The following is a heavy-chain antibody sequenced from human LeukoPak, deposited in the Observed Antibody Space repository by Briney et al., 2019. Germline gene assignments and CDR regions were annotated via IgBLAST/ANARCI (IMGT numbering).Heavy chain of an antibody. D-gene: IGHD3-22*01. CDR2: INHSGST. J-gene: IGHJ5*02. CDR3: ARGARITMIVVVGGKSKYNWFDP. V-gene: IGHV4-34*01. CDR1: GGSFSGYY. Sequence: SETLSLTCAVYGGSFSGYYWSWIRQPPGKGLEWIGEINHSGSTNYNPSLKSRVTISVDTSKNQFSLKLSSVTAADTAVYYCARGARITMIVVVGGKSKYNWFDPWGLGTLVTVSS.